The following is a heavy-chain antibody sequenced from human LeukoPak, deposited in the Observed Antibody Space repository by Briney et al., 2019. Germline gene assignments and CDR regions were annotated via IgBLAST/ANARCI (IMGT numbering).Heavy chain of an antibody. J-gene: IGHJ4*02. D-gene: IGHD2-2*01. V-gene: IGHV3-48*01. CDR3: ARGGVVVPDN. CDR1: GFTFSSYR. CDR2: ISSSSSTI. Sequence: GGSLRLSCAASGFTFSSYRMTWVRKAPGKGLEWVSYISSSSSTIYYAGSVKGRFPISRDNAKNSLYLQMNSLGAEDTAVYYCARGGVVVPDNWGQGTLVTVSS.